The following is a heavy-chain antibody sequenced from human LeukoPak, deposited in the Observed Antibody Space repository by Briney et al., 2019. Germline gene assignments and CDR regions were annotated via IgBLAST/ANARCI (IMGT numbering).Heavy chain of an antibody. D-gene: IGHD3-22*01. J-gene: IGHJ3*02. CDR3: ARAGITMIVVVSDAFDI. Sequence: KLQGRVTMTTDTSISTAYMELSSLRSEDTAVYYCARAGITMIVVVSDAFDIWGQGTMVTVSS. V-gene: IGHV1-8*01.